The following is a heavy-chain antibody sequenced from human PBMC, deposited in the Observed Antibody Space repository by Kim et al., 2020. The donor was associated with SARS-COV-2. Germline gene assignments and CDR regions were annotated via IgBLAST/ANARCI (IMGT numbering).Heavy chain of an antibody. Sequence: SETLSLTCAVYGGSFSGYYWSWIRQPPGKGLEWIGEINHSGSTNYNPSLKSRVTISVDTSKNQFSLKLSSVTAADTAVYYCAGRFGYFDYWGQGTLVTVSS. V-gene: IGHV4-34*01. CDR2: INHSGST. J-gene: IGHJ4*02. CDR3: AGRFGYFDY. CDR1: GGSFSGYY. D-gene: IGHD3-10*01.